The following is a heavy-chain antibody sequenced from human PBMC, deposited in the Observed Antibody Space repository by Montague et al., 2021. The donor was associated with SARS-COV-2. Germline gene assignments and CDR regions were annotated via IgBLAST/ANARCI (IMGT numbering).Heavy chain of an antibody. J-gene: IGHJ4*02. Sequence: SETLSLTCTFSGASMSTKNYYWGWIRQPPGKGLEGIGSISYSATSYSNPSLKSRVTMSVDTSRNQLSLNLSSVTVADTAVYYCARLGITLGGVIVIRYYFDFWGQGTLVTVSS. V-gene: IGHV4-39*01. CDR3: ARLGITLGGVIVIRYYFDF. CDR1: GASMSTKNYY. D-gene: IGHD3-16*02. CDR2: ISYSATS.